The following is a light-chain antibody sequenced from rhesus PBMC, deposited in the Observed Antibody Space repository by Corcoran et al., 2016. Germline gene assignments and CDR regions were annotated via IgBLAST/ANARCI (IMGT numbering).Light chain of an antibody. CDR1: QGISNY. V-gene: IGKV1S14*01. Sequence: DIQMTQSPSSLSASVGDTVTITCRASQGISNYLSCYQQQPGKAPKPLIYSACNLESGVPSRLIGSGAGTAFTLTISSLQPEDFATYYCQQHNSYPRTFGQGTKVDIK. CDR2: SAC. J-gene: IGKJ1*01. CDR3: QQHNSYPRT.